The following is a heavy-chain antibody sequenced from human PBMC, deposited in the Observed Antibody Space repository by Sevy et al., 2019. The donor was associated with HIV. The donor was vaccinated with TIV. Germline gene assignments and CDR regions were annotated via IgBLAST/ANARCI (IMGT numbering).Heavy chain of an antibody. J-gene: IGHJ4*02. CDR3: ARDLPHLLPWELSRGSDS. Sequence: GGSLRLSCTASGFTFSDYAVHWVRQAPGKGLEWVAIISYDGLNKDYADSVQGRFTISRDNSKNTMYLQINGLRPEDTAVYYCARDLPHLLPWELSRGSDSWGQGTLVTVSS. CDR2: ISYDGLNK. CDR1: GFTFSDYA. D-gene: IGHD1-26*01. V-gene: IGHV3-30*04.